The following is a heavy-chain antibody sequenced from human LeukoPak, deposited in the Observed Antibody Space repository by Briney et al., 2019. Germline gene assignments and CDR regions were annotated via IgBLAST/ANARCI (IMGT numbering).Heavy chain of an antibody. CDR3: AKGAGGSYGLYYFDY. CDR1: GFTFSSYW. D-gene: IGHD3-10*01. CDR2: IIASGGTT. V-gene: IGHV3-23*01. J-gene: IGHJ4*02. Sequence: GGSLRLSCAASGFTFSSYWMSWVRQTPGKGLEWVSSIIASGGTTYYADPVKGRFTISRDNSKNTVYLQMNTLRAEDTAVYYCAKGAGGSYGLYYFDYWGQGALVTVSS.